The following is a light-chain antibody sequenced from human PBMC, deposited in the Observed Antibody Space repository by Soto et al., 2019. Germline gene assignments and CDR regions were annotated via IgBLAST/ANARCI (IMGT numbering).Light chain of an antibody. Sequence: QSALTQPASVSGSPGQSITISCTGTSSDIGRYNLVSWYQQHLGKAPKLIIYEDIERPSGVSDRFSGSKSGNTASLTISGLQTEDEADYYCCSYAGGASVVFGGGTKLTVL. CDR1: SSDIGRYNL. CDR2: EDI. J-gene: IGLJ2*01. CDR3: CSYAGGASVV. V-gene: IGLV2-23*01.